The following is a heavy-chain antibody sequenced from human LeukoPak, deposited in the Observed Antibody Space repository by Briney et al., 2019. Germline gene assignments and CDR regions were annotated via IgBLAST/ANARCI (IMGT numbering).Heavy chain of an antibody. Sequence: SETLSLTCAVYGGSFSGYYWSWIRQPPGKGLEWIGEINHSGSTNYNPSLKSRVTISVDTSKNQFSLKLSSVTAADTAVYYCARGQTYYDILTGYYLDYWGQGTLVTVSS. CDR2: INHSGST. J-gene: IGHJ4*02. CDR3: ARGQTYYDILTGYYLDY. D-gene: IGHD3-9*01. CDR1: GGSFSGYY. V-gene: IGHV4-34*01.